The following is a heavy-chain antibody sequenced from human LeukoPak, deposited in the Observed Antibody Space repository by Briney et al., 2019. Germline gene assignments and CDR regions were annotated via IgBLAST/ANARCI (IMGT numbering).Heavy chain of an antibody. CDR1: GGSISSSSYY. J-gene: IGHJ5*02. CDR3: VRHRNVVVVAPFDP. D-gene: IGHD2-15*01. CDR2: IYYSRST. V-gene: IGHV4-39*07. Sequence: SETLSLTCTVSGGSISSSSYYWGWLRQPPGTGLEWFGSIYYSRSTYYNPSLKSRVTISVDTSKTQYSLKLSSVTAAATAVYYCVRHRNVVVVAPFDPWGQGTLVTVSS.